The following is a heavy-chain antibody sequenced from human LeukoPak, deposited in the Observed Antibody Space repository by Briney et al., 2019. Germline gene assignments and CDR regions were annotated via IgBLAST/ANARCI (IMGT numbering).Heavy chain of an antibody. Sequence: SETLSLTCAVYGGSFSGYYWSWIRQPPGKGLEWIGEINHSGSTNYNPSLKSRVTISVDTSKNQFSLKLSSVTAADTAVYYCARGQRWLRSLNMDVWGKGTTVTASS. CDR1: GGSFSGYY. J-gene: IGHJ6*03. CDR3: ARGQRWLRSLNMDV. D-gene: IGHD5-12*01. CDR2: INHSGST. V-gene: IGHV4-34*01.